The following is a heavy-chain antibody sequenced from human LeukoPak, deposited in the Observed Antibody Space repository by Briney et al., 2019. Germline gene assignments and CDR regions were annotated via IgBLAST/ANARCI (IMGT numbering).Heavy chain of an antibody. CDR2: MNPNSGNT. D-gene: IGHD3-10*01. V-gene: IGHV1-8*01. CDR1: GYTFTSYD. Sequence: ASVKVSCKASGYTFTSYDINWVRQATGQGLEWMGWMNPNSGNTGYAQKFQGRVTMTRNTSISTAYMELSSLRSEDTAVYYCARDKNTIWFGELPLAWGQGTLVTVSS. J-gene: IGHJ5*02. CDR3: ARDKNTIWFGELPLA.